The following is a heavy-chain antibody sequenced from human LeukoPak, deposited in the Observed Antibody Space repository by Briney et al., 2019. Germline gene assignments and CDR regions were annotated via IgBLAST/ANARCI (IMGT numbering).Heavy chain of an antibody. CDR2: IYYSGST. J-gene: IGHJ5*02. CDR1: GGSISSYY. Sequence: SETLSLTCTVSGGSISSYYWSWIRQPPGKGLEWIGYIYYSGSTYYNPSLKSRVTISVDRSKNQFSLKLSSVTAADTAVYYCARGGAVVPAATDLNWFDPWGQGTLVTVSS. CDR3: ARGGAVVPAATDLNWFDP. V-gene: IGHV4-59*12. D-gene: IGHD2-2*01.